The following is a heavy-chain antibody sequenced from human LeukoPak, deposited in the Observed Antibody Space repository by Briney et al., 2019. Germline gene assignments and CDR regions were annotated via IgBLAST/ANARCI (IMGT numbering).Heavy chain of an antibody. CDR2: INRAGIES. CDR1: GFTFTYYW. Sequence: GGSLRLSCAASGFTFTYYWMTWVRQVPGKGLEWVANINRAGIESYYVDSVKGRFTISRANAWKSLYLQMDSLRVDDTAVYYCARVETWELQRVFDNWGQGTLVTVSS. D-gene: IGHD1-26*01. J-gene: IGHJ4*02. CDR3: ARVETWELQRVFDN. V-gene: IGHV3-7*01.